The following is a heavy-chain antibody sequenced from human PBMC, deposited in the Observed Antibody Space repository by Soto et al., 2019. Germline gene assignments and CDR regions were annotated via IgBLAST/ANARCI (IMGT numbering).Heavy chain of an antibody. D-gene: IGHD5-12*01. J-gene: IGHJ6*03. V-gene: IGHV4-59*01. CDR1: GGSISSYY. CDR2: IYYTGST. CDR3: ARGWGGYANYYYYMDV. Sequence: SETLSLTCTVSGGSISSYYWSWIRQPPGKGLEWIGYIYYTGSTNYNPSLKSRVTISVDTSKNQFSLKLNSVTAADTAVYYCARGWGGYANYYYYMDVWGKGTTVTVSS.